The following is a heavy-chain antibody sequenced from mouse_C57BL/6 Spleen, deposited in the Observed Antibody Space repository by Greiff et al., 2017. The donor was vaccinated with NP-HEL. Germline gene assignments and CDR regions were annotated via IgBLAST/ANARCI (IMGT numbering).Heavy chain of an antibody. CDR3: FRLLPWFAY. CDR2: IDPENGDT. J-gene: IGHJ3*01. D-gene: IGHD2-3*01. Sequence: EVQLQQSGAELVRPGASVKLSCTASGFNIKDDYMHWVKQRPEQGLEWIGWIDPENGDTEYASKFQGKATITADTSSNTSYLQLSSLTSEDTAVYYCFRLLPWFAYWGQGTLVTVSA. V-gene: IGHV14-4*01. CDR1: GFNIKDDY.